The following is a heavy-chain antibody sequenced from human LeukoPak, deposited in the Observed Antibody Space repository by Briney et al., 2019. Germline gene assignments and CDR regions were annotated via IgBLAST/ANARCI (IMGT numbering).Heavy chain of an antibody. CDR2: MNPNSGNT. CDR3: AREGSLLWFGEFYYYYGMDV. CDR1: GYIFTGYY. D-gene: IGHD3-10*01. V-gene: IGHV1-8*02. J-gene: IGHJ6*02. Sequence: ASVKVSCKASGYIFTGYYMHWVRQAPGQGLEWMGWMNPNSGNTGYAQKFQGRVTMTRNTSISTAYMELSSLRSEDTAVYYCAREGSLLWFGEFYYYYGMDVWGQGTTVTVSS.